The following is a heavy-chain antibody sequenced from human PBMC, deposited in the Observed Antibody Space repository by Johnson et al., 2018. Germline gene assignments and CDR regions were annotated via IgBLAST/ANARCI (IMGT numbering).Heavy chain of an antibody. Sequence: EVQLQESGGGLVQPGGSXRLSCAASGFTFSRYWMHWVRQAPGKGLVWVSRINCDGSSTDYADSVKGRFTISRDNAKNTLYLQMNSLRAEDTAVFSCARDRPNWRAFDIWGQGTMVTVSS. J-gene: IGHJ3*02. V-gene: IGHV3-74*01. CDR3: ARDRPNWRAFDI. CDR2: INCDGSST. CDR1: GFTFSRYW. D-gene: IGHD1-1*01.